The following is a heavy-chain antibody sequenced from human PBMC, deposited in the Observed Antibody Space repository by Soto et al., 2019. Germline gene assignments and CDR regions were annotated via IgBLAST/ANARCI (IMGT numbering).Heavy chain of an antibody. CDR1: GGTFSSYT. CDR3: AREDIVVVPAAPGHYFDY. CDR2: IIPILGIA. J-gene: IGHJ4*02. D-gene: IGHD2-2*01. V-gene: IGHV1-69*04. Sequence: SVKVSCKASGGTFSSYTISWVRQAPGQGLEWMGRIIPILGIANYAQKFQGRVTITADKSTSTAYMELSSLRSEDTAVYCCAREDIVVVPAAPGHYFDYWGQGTLVTVSS.